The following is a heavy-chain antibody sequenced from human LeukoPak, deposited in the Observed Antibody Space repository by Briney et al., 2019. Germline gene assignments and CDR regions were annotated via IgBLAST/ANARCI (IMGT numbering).Heavy chain of an antibody. V-gene: IGHV3-30*18. CDR2: ISYDGSDK. Sequence: GRSLRLSCAASGFTFSSYGLHWVRQAPGKGLEWVALISYDGSDKFFADSVRGRFTISRDNSKNTLYLQMNSPRVEDTAVYYCAKDLATKYSLDYWGQGILVTVSS. CDR1: GFTFSSYG. CDR3: AKDLATKYSLDY. D-gene: IGHD5-12*01. J-gene: IGHJ4*02.